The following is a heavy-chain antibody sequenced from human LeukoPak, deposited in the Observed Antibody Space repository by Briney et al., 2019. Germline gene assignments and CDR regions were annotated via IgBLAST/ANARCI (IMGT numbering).Heavy chain of an antibody. CDR1: GYTLTKLS. D-gene: IGHD3-22*01. Sequence: ASVKVSCKVSGYTLTKLSMHWVRQAPGKGLEWMGGFDPEDGKTIYAQKFQGRVTMTEDTSTNTAYMELSSLRSEDTAVYYCATGATYYYDSSGYELGTWGQGTLVTVSS. V-gene: IGHV1-24*01. CDR3: ATGATYYYDSSGYELGT. CDR2: FDPEDGKT. J-gene: IGHJ5*02.